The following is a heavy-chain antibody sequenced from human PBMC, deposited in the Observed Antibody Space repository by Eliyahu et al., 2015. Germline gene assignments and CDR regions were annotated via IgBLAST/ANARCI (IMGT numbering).Heavy chain of an antibody. J-gene: IGHJ6*03. Sequence: QLQLQESGPGLVKPSETLSLTCTVSGGSISSSSYYWGWXRQPPGKGLEWIGSIYYSGSTYYNPSLKSRVTISVDTSKNQFSLKLSSVTAADTAVYYCARENPNYYDSSGYYYYYYYMDVWGKGTTVTVSS. CDR1: GGSISSSSYY. CDR3: ARENPNYYDSSGYYYYYYYMDV. V-gene: IGHV4-39*02. CDR2: IYYSGST. D-gene: IGHD3-22*01.